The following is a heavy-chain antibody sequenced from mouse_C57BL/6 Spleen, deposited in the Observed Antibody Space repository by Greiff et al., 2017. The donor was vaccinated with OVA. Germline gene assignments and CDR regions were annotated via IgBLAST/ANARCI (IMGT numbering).Heavy chain of an antibody. J-gene: IGHJ4*01. Sequence: VQLQQPGAELVKPGASVKLSCKASGYTFTSYWMQWVKRRPGQGLEWIGEIDPSDSYTNYNQKFKGKATLTVDTSSSTAYMQLSSLTSEDSAVYYCARRHYGSSYAMDYWGQGTSVTVSS. CDR3: ARRHYGSSYAMDY. D-gene: IGHD1-1*01. V-gene: IGHV1-50*01. CDR1: GYTFTSYW. CDR2: IDPSDSYT.